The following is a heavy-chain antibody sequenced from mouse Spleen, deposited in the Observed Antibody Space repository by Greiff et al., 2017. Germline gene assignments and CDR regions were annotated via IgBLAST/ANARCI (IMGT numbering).Heavy chain of an antibody. Sequence: VQLKQSGAELVRPGASVKLSCTASGFNIKDDYMHWVKQRPEQGLEWIGWIDPENGDTEYASKFQGKATITADTSSNTAYLQLSSLTSEDTAVYYCTTEAGVPAYWGQGTLVTVSA. CDR3: TTEAGVPAY. V-gene: IGHV14-4*01. D-gene: IGHD3-2*02. J-gene: IGHJ3*01. CDR2: IDPENGDT. CDR1: GFNIKDDY.